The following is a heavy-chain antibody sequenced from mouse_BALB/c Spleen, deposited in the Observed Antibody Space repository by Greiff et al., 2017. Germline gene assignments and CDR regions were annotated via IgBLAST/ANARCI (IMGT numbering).Heavy chain of an antibody. V-gene: IGHV5-9-3*01. CDR1: GFTFSSYA. CDR2: ISSGGSYT. CDR3: ARHHYGNDAMDY. Sequence: EVQGVESGGGLVKPGGSLKLSCAASGFTFSSYAMSWVRQTPEKRLEWVATISSGGSYTYYPDSVKGRFTISRDNAKNTLYLQMSSLRSEDTAMYYCARHHYGNDAMDYWGQGTSVTVSS. J-gene: IGHJ4*01. D-gene: IGHD2-1*01.